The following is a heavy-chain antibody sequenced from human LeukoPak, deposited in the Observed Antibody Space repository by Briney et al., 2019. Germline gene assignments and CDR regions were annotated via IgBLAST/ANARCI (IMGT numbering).Heavy chain of an antibody. V-gene: IGHV3-11*01. CDR3: ASEGDDFWSGYRLSFDY. CDR1: GFTFSDYY. D-gene: IGHD3-3*01. CDR2: ISSSGSTI. Sequence: GGSLRLSCAASGFTFSDYYMSWIRQAPGKGLEWVSYISSSGSTIYYADSVKGRFTISRDNAKNSLYLQMNSLRAEDTAVYYCASEGDDFWSGYRLSFDYWGQGTLVTVSS. J-gene: IGHJ4*02.